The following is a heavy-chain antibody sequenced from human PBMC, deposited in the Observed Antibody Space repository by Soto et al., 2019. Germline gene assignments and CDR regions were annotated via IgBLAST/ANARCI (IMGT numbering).Heavy chain of an antibody. J-gene: IGHJ5*02. CDR1: GYTFTSYG. Sequence: QVQLVQSGAEVKKPGASVKVSCKASGYTFTSYGISWVRQAPGQGLEWMGWISAYNGNTNYAQKLQGRVTMTTDTSTSTDYMELRSLRSDDTAVYYCARDLESPAVAGLAWFDPWGQGTLVTVSS. CDR2: ISAYNGNT. V-gene: IGHV1-18*04. D-gene: IGHD6-19*01. CDR3: ARDLESPAVAGLAWFDP.